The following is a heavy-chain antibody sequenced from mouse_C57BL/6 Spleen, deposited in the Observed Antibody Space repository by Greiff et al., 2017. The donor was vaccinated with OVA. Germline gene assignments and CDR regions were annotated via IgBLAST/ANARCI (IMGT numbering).Heavy chain of an antibody. CDR2: IDPENGDT. V-gene: IGHV14-4*01. J-gene: IGHJ2*01. CDR3: TRGVVATDDY. D-gene: IGHD1-1*01. Sequence: EVQLQQSGAELVRPGASVKLSCTASGFNIKDDYMHWVKQRPEQGLEWIGWIDPENGDTEYASKFQGKATITADTSSNTAYLQLSSLASEETAVYYWTRGVVATDDYWGQGTTLTVSS. CDR1: GFNIKDDY.